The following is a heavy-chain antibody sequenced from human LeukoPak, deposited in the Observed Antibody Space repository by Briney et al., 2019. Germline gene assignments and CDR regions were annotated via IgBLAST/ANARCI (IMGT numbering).Heavy chain of an antibody. CDR3: ARLVGVSPLDY. J-gene: IGHJ4*02. V-gene: IGHV3-23*01. Sequence: GGSLRLSCVVSGFTFRSYGMYWVRQAPGKGLEWVSEISGSPDNTYYADSVKGRFATSRDDSRNTLYLQMNSLRAEDTAVYYCARLVGVSPLDYWGQGTLVTVSS. CDR1: GFTFRSYG. D-gene: IGHD3-16*01. CDR2: ISGSPDNT.